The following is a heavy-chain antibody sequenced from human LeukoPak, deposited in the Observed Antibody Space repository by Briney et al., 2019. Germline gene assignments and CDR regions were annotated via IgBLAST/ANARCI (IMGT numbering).Heavy chain of an antibody. CDR1: GYKFSTYW. CDR3: GRTPTSVSNPQYFDY. CDR2: IYPGDYDT. V-gene: IGHV5-51*01. J-gene: IGHJ4*02. Sequence: GESLKISCTGSGYKFSTYWIGWVRQMPGKGLEWMGIIYPGDYDTRYSPSFKGQVTISVDNSINTAYLQWSSLKASDTATYYCGRTPTSVSNPQYFDYWGQGTLVTVTS. D-gene: IGHD2-15*01.